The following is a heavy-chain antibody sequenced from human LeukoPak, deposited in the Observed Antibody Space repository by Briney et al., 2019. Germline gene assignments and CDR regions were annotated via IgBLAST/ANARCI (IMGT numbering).Heavy chain of an antibody. V-gene: IGHV1-2*02. Sequence: ASVKVSCKASGYTFTDYYIHWVRQAPGQGLEWMGWINPNSGGGTNYAQNFQGRVTMTRDTSISTAYMELSSLRSDDTAVYYCARAAWVTIFGVVVFWFDPWGQGTLVTDSS. CDR1: GYTFTDYY. CDR3: ARAAWVTIFGVVVFWFDP. CDR2: INPNSGGGT. D-gene: IGHD3-3*01. J-gene: IGHJ5*02.